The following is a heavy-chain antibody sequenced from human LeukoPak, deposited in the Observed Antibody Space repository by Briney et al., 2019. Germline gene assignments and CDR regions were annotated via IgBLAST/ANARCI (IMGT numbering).Heavy chain of an antibody. V-gene: IGHV4-30-4*08. Sequence: SQTLSLTCTVSGGSISSGDYYWSWIRQPPGKGLEWIGYIYYSGSTYYNPSLKSRVTISVDTSKNQFSLKLSSVTAADTAVYYCARETNYDILTGYSYGMDVWGQGTTVTVSS. CDR1: GGSISSGDYY. D-gene: IGHD3-9*01. CDR3: ARETNYDILTGYSYGMDV. J-gene: IGHJ6*02. CDR2: IYYSGST.